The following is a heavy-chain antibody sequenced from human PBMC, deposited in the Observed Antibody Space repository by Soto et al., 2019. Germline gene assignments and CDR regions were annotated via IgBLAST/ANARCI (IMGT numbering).Heavy chain of an antibody. CDR2: IWYDGSNK. CDR1: GFTFSSHG. Sequence: PGGPLRLSCAASGFTFSSHGMHWVRQAPGKGLEWVAVIWYDGSNKYYADSVKGRFTISRDNSKNMLFLQMNSLRAEDTAVYYCARWGDERRLDYWGQGTLVTVSS. V-gene: IGHV3-33*01. D-gene: IGHD3-16*01. J-gene: IGHJ4*02. CDR3: ARWGDERRLDY.